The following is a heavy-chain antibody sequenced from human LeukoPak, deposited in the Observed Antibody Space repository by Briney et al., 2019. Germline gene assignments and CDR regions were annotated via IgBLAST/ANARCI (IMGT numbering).Heavy chain of an antibody. Sequence: ASVKVSCKASGYTFTSYGISWVRQAPGQGLEWMGWISAYNGNTNYAQKLQGRVTKTTDTSTSTAYMELRSLRSDDTAVYYCARGPPHYYGSGSLFDPWGQGTLVTVSS. CDR3: ARGPPHYYGSGSLFDP. CDR1: GYTFTSYG. CDR2: ISAYNGNT. V-gene: IGHV1-18*01. J-gene: IGHJ5*02. D-gene: IGHD3-10*01.